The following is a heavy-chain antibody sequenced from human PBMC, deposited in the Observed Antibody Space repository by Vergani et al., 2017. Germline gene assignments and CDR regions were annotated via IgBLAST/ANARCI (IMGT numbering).Heavy chain of an antibody. D-gene: IGHD6-13*01. J-gene: IGHJ4*02. CDR1: GGSISRDSHY. Sequence: QVLLQESGPGLVKPSQTLSLTCSVSGGSISRDSHYLNWIRQSAEKRLEWIGRRYTDSSTTYNPSLKSRVTISGDTSKNQFSLKLTSVSAADTAVYFCARDLSESGWYTFGHWGQGIAVTVSS. V-gene: IGHV4-61*02. CDR3: ARDLSESGWYTFGH. CDR2: RYTDSST.